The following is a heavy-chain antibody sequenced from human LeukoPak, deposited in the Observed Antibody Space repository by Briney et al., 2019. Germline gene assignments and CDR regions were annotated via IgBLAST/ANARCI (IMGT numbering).Heavy chain of an antibody. CDR1: GFTFIDYT. CDR3: AREGGLGGVTDAFDI. D-gene: IGHD3-16*01. Sequence: GGSVRLSCAASGFTFIDYTIHWVRQAPGKGLEWVSYILGTTTTRFYADSVKGRFTISRDNADNTVFLQMNSLRDEDTAVYYCAREGGLGGVTDAFDIWGRGTIVTVSA. J-gene: IGHJ3*02. V-gene: IGHV3-48*02. CDR2: ILGTTTTR.